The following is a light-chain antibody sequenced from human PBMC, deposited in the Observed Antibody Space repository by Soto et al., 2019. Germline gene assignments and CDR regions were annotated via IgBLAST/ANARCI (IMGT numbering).Light chain of an antibody. V-gene: IGKV1-39*01. J-gene: IGKJ1*01. CDR2: AAS. Sequence: DIQMTQSPSSLSASVGDRVTITCRASQSISSYLNWYQQKPGKAPKLLIYAASSLQSGVPSRFSGSGSGTDFTLIISSLQPEDFATYYWQQSYSTLWTFGQGTKVEIK. CDR3: QQSYSTLWT. CDR1: QSISSY.